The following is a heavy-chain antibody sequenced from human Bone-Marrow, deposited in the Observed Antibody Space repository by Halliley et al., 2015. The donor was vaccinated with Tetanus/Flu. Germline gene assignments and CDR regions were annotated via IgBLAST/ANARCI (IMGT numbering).Heavy chain of an antibody. CDR3: ASSPSPYYFDY. V-gene: IGHV1-45*01. D-gene: IGHD2-2*01. CDR2: ITPFNGDA. Sequence: QLVQSGAEVKKTGSSVKVSCKASGNTFTYRHLHWMRQAPGQALEWMGWITPFNGDANYAQKFQDRVTFSRDRSVSTAYMELSNLRSEDPAIFYCASSPSPYYFDYWGQGTLVTVSS. J-gene: IGHJ4*01. CDR1: GNTFTYRH.